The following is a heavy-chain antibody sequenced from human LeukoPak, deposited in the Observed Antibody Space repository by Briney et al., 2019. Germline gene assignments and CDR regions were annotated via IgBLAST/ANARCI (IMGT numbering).Heavy chain of an antibody. Sequence: PSETLSLTCTVSGGSISSYYWSWVRQPPGKGLEWMGYIYYSGSTNYNPSIKSRVTISVATSKNKFSLKLSSVTAADTAVYYCASTGYYYDSSGYYYASYFDYWGQGTLVTVSS. CDR1: GGSISSYY. D-gene: IGHD3-22*01. V-gene: IGHV4-59*01. CDR3: ASTGYYYDSSGYYYASYFDY. J-gene: IGHJ4*02. CDR2: IYYSGST.